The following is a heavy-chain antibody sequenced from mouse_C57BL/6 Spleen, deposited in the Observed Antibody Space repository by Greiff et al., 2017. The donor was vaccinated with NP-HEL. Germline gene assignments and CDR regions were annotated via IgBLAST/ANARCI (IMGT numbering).Heavy chain of an antibody. J-gene: IGHJ1*03. CDR3: ARGITTVVDWYFDV. D-gene: IGHD1-1*01. CDR2: ISSGSSTI. V-gene: IGHV5-17*01. Sequence: EVKLVESGGGLVKPGGSLKLSCAASGFTFSDYGMHWVRQAPEKGLEWVAYISSGSSTIYYADTVKGRFTISRDNAKNTLFLQMTSLRSEDTAMYYCARGITTVVDWYFDVWGTGTTVTVSS. CDR1: GFTFSDYG.